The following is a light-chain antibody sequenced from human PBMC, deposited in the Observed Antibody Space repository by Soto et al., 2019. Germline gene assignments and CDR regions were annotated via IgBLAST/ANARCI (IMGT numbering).Light chain of an antibody. CDR2: EGS. J-gene: IGLJ1*01. V-gene: IGLV2-23*01. CDR3: CSYAGSSTPNV. CDR1: SSDFGSYNL. Sequence: QSVLTQPASVSGSPGQSITISCTGTSSDFGSYNLVSWYQQHPGKAPKLMIYEGSKRPSGVSNRFSGSKSGNTASLTISGLQADDEADYYCCSYAGSSTPNVFGTGTKVTVL.